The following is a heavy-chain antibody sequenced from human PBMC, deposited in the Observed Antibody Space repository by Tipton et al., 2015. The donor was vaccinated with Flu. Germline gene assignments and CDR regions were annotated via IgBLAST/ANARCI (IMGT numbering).Heavy chain of an antibody. V-gene: IGHV3-30*02. D-gene: IGHD6-19*01. CDR3: AKDGWDTSGWYPFDY. CDR2: IRHDESDK. Sequence: SLRLSCAASGFAFSGYGMHWVRQAPGKGLEWVAFIRHDESDKYYADSVKGRFTISRGNSKNALYLLINSLRPEDTAVYYCAKDGWDTSGWYPFDYWGQGTLVTVSS. J-gene: IGHJ4*02. CDR1: GFAFSGYG.